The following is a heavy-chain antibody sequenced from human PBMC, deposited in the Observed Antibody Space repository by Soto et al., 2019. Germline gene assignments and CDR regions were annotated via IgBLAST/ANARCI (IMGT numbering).Heavy chain of an antibody. CDR1: GFTFSSYS. Sequence: GGSLRLSCAASGFTFSSYSMNWVRQAPGKGLEWVSYISSSSSTIYYADSVKGRFTISRDNAKNSLYLQMNSLRDEDTAVYYCARDRNLVRGVLPGWFDPWGQGTLVTVSS. CDR3: ARDRNLVRGVLPGWFDP. V-gene: IGHV3-48*02. CDR2: ISSSSSTI. D-gene: IGHD3-10*01. J-gene: IGHJ5*02.